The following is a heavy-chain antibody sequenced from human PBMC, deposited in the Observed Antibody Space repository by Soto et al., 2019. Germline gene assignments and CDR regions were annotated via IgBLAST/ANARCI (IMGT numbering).Heavy chain of an antibody. CDR2: ISYDGNNK. D-gene: IGHD2-15*01. CDR1: GFTFSSDA. Sequence: QVQLVESGGGVVQPGRSLRLSCAASGFTFSSDAMYWVRQAPGKGLEWVAVISYDGNNKYYADSVKGRFTISRDNSKXTXXXQXXSLRDEDTAVYYWARGGCDGGSCYTLVGLRHGRDVWGQGTTVTVSS. V-gene: IGHV3-30-3*01. CDR3: ARGGCDGGSCYTLVGLRHGRDV. J-gene: IGHJ6*02.